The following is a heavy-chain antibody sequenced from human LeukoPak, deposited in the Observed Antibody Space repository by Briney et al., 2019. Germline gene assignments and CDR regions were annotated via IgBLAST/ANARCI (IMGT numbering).Heavy chain of an antibody. CDR3: ARGYCSGGSCYSGY. V-gene: IGHV1-18*01. D-gene: IGHD2-15*01. J-gene: IGHJ4*02. Sequence: ASVKVSCKASAYTFTSYGISWVRQAPGQGLEWMGWISAYNGNTNYAQKLQGRVTMTTDTSTSTAYMELRSLRSDDTAVYYCARGYCSGGSCYSGYWGQGTLVTVSS. CDR1: AYTFTSYG. CDR2: ISAYNGNT.